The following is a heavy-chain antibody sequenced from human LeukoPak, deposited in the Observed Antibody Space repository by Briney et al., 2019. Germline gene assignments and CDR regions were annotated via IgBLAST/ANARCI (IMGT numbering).Heavy chain of an antibody. CDR3: ARGADTAMVTVFYYMDV. J-gene: IGHJ6*03. CDR1: GYTFTNYA. CDR2: IIPIFGTA. V-gene: IGHV1-69*06. D-gene: IGHD5-18*01. Sequence: GASVKVSCKASGYTFTNYAMNWVRQAPGQGLEWMGGIIPIFGTANYAQKFQGRVTITADKSTSTAYMELSSLRSEDTAVYYCARGADTAMVTVFYYMDVWGKGTTVTVSS.